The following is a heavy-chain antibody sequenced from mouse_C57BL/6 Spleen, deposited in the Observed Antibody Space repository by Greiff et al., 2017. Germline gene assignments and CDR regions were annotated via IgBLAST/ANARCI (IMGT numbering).Heavy chain of an antibody. CDR3: ARGHYSQRYFDV. CDR2: IYPGDGDT. CDR1: GYAFSSYW. V-gene: IGHV1-80*01. D-gene: IGHD2-12*01. J-gene: IGHJ1*03. Sequence: VQLQQSGAELVKPGASVKISCKASGYAFSSYWMNWVKQRPGKGLEWIGQIYPGDGDTNYNGKFKGKATLTADKSSSTAYMQLSSLTSEDSAVYFCARGHYSQRYFDVWGTGTTVTVSS.